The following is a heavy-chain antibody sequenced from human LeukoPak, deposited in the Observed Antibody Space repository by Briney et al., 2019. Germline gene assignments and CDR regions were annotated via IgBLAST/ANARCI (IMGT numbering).Heavy chain of an antibody. CDR3: ARDPGIVVVPAANGFDY. D-gene: IGHD2-2*01. CDR1: GFTFSSYD. J-gene: IGHJ4*02. Sequence: GGSLRLSCAASGFTFSSYDMHWVRQATGKGLEWVSAIGTAGDTYYPGSVKGRFTISRENAKNSLYLQMNSLRAGDTAVYYCARDPGIVVVPAANGFDYWGQGTLVTVSS. V-gene: IGHV3-13*01. CDR2: IGTAGDT.